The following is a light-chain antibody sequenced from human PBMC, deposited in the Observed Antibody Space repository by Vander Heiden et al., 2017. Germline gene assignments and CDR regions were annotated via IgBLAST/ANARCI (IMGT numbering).Light chain of an antibody. CDR2: DVS. Sequence: QSALTQPRSVSGSPGQPVTISCTGTSSDVGGYNYVSWYQQHPDKAPKLMIYDVSKRPSGVPDRFSGSKSGNTASLTISGLQAEDEADYYCCSYAGSYTYVFAPGTKVTVL. CDR1: SSDVGGYNY. CDR3: CSYAGSYTYV. J-gene: IGLJ1*01. V-gene: IGLV2-11*01.